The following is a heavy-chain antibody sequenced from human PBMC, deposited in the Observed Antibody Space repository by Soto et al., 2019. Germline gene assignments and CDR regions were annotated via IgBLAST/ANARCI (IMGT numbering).Heavy chain of an antibody. V-gene: IGHV3-30*18. Sequence: QVQLVESGGGVVQPGRSLRLSCAASGFTFSSYGMHWVRQAPGKGLEWVAVISYDGSTKYYADSVKGRFTISRDNSKNTLYLQMNSLRADDTAVYYCAKHSVLEGWGSCDYCCQGTLVTVSS. CDR3: AKHSVLEGWGSCDY. J-gene: IGHJ4*02. CDR2: ISYDGSTK. CDR1: GFTFSSYG. D-gene: IGHD6-19*01.